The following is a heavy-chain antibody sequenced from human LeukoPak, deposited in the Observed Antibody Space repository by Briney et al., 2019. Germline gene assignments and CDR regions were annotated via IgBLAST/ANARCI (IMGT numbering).Heavy chain of an antibody. CDR3: ARARISGSYYNWFDP. D-gene: IGHD1-26*01. V-gene: IGHV3-21*01. Sequence: GGSLRLSCAASGFTFIIYTMNWVRQAPGKGLDWVSSISSSSSYIYYADSVKGRFTISRDNAKNSLYLQMNSLRAEDTAVYYCARARISGSYYNWFDPWGQGTLVTVSS. J-gene: IGHJ5*02. CDR2: ISSSSSYI. CDR1: GFTFIIYT.